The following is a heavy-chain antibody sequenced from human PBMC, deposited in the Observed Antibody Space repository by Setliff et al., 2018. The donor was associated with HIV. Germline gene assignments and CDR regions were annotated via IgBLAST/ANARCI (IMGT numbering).Heavy chain of an antibody. J-gene: IGHJ6*03. CDR1: GYTFTNYD. D-gene: IGHD6-19*01. CDR2: LNPRSGAT. Sequence: GASVKVSCKASGYTFTNYDINWVRQATGQGLEWMGWLNPRSGATGYTQEFQGRVTMTRNTSIRTVYMELSSLRSEDTAVYYCARGAWYTSGWHSSRYMDVWGKGSTVTVSS. V-gene: IGHV1-8*02. CDR3: ARGAWYTSGWHSSRYMDV.